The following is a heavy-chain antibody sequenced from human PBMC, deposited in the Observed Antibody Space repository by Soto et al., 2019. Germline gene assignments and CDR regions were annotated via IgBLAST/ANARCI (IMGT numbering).Heavy chain of an antibody. CDR2: ISRTDDR. V-gene: IGHV2-5*01. CDR1: GFSLSSNGVS. J-gene: IGHJ5*02. Sequence: ESGPTRLNPTQTLTLTCTFSGFSLSSNGVSVGWIRQPPGKALEWLALISRTDDRRYSPSLKSRPTITKDTSKNQVVLTMTNMKVVDAPTYHCAQSLISGIRLGRLPGASFDPWGQ. D-gene: IGHD3-10*01. CDR3: AQSLISGIRLGRLPGASFDP.